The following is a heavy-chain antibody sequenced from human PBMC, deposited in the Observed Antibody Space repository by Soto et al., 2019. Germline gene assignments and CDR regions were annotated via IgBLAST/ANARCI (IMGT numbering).Heavy chain of an antibody. J-gene: IGHJ6*02. CDR2: TSGSGDDT. CDR3: AKSNQIFGVVVDYYYGMDV. V-gene: IGHV3-23*01. Sequence: PVGSLRLSCAPSGFTLRSYGVNWFRLAPWEELAWVSTTSGSGDDTHYAESGKGRFTISRDNSKNTVYLQMNSLRAEDTAVYYCAKSNQIFGVVVDYYYGMDVGGQGTTVTVS. CDR1: GFTLRSYG. D-gene: IGHD3-3*01.